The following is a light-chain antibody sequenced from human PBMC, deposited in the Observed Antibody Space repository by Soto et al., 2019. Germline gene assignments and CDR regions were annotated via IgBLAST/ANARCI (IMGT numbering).Light chain of an antibody. Sequence: EIVMTQSPASLSVSPGETATLSCRASQSISNSLVWYQQKPGQAPSLLIYGASTRATGIPARFSGSGSGTEFTLTISSLQSEDSAIYYCQQYNNWPPRTFGQGTKLEIK. CDR3: QQYNNWPPRT. CDR2: GAS. CDR1: QSISNS. V-gene: IGKV3-15*01. J-gene: IGKJ2*01.